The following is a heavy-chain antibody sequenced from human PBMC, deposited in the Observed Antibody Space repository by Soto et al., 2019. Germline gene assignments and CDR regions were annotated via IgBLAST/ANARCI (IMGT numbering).Heavy chain of an antibody. D-gene: IGHD3-22*01. V-gene: IGHV1-69*01. CDR2: IIPVFGTA. J-gene: IGHJ4*02. CDR3: ARGVSGYIWFNEY. Sequence: QEQLVQSGAEVKKPGSSVKVSCKASGGLFSSYAISWVRQAPGQGLEWMGGIIPVFGTANYAQKFQGTVTITADESTNTAYMDLSSLRSEDTAMYYCARGVSGYIWFNEYWGQGTLVTVSS. CDR1: GGLFSSYA.